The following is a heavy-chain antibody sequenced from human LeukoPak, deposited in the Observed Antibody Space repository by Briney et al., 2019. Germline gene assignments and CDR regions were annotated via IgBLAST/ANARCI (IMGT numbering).Heavy chain of an antibody. CDR2: ISTSGSST. CDR3: AKVAGGMVAALVDY. D-gene: IGHD2-15*01. Sequence: PGGSLRLSCAASGLTFSNFGMSWVRRAPGKGLEWVSTISTSGSSTYYVESVKGRFTISRDNSKNTVYLQMNSLRAEDTAMYYCAKVAGGMVAALVDYWGQGTLVTVSP. CDR1: GLTFSNFG. J-gene: IGHJ4*02. V-gene: IGHV3-23*01.